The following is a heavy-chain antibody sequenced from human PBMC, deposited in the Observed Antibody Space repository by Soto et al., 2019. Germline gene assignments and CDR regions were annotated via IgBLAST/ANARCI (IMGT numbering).Heavy chain of an antibody. CDR2: TYYSGST. CDR1: GGSMIAYY. V-gene: IGHV4-59*01. Sequence: PSETLSLTCTVSGGSMIAYYWNWMRQPPGKGLQWIGYTYYSGSTTYNPSLKSRVTISVDSFKNQFSLKLDSVTPADTAVYYCARVRGTAGKRYFDYWGPGTLVTVSS. CDR3: ARVRGTAGKRYFDY. D-gene: IGHD6-13*01. J-gene: IGHJ4*02.